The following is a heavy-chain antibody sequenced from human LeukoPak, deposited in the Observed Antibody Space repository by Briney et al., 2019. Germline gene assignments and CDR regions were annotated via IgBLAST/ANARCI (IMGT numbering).Heavy chain of an antibody. CDR1: GFTFSSSG. CDR3: AKSEGSSSWIYFGF. CDR2: IRYDASNK. J-gene: IGHJ4*02. V-gene: IGHV3-30*02. D-gene: IGHD6-13*01. Sequence: GGSLRLSCAASGFTFSSSGMHWVRQAPGKGLEWVAFIRYDASNKHYADSVKGRFTISRDNSKNTLSLQMNSLRVEDTAVYYCAKSEGSSSWIYFGFWGQGTLLTVSS.